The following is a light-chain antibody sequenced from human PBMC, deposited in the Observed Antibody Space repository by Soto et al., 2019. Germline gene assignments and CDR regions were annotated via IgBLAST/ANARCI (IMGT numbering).Light chain of an antibody. CDR3: QQFYATPLT. CDR2: WAS. CDR1: QSLLFSSNNKNF. Sequence: DIVMTQSPDSLAVSLGERATINCKSGQSLLFSSNNKNFLAWYQQKPGQPPKLLIYWASTRESGVPDRFSGSGSGTDFTLTISSLQAEDVAVYYCQQFYATPLTFGGGTRVEIK. V-gene: IGKV4-1*01. J-gene: IGKJ4*01.